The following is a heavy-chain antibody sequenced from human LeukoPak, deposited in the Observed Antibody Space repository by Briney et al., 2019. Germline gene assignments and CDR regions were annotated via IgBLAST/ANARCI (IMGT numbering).Heavy chain of an antibody. CDR2: INQGGGDT. CDR1: GFTFRTCW. V-gene: IGHV3-7*01. Sequence: AGGSLRLSCAASGFTFRTCWMSWVRQAPGKGLEWVASINQGGGDTYYVESVKGRFTISRDNAMNSFFLQMNNLRVEDTADYYCARLLGDRTIYDYWGQGTLVTVSS. J-gene: IGHJ4*02. CDR3: ARLLGDRTIYDY. D-gene: IGHD2-21*01.